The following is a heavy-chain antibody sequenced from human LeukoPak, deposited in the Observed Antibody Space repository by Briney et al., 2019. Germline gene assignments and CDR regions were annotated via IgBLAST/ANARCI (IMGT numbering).Heavy chain of an antibody. Sequence: PGGSLRLSCAVSGFTVRSSYMSWVRQAPGKGLEWLSVIYSDGSTFYADSVKGRFTISRDNSKDTLYLQMNSLRAEDTAVYYCARAKYSSASGFAVFEYWGQGTLVTVSS. J-gene: IGHJ4*02. V-gene: IGHV3-66*01. CDR1: GFTVRSSY. CDR2: IYSDGST. D-gene: IGHD6-6*01. CDR3: ARAKYSSASGFAVFEY.